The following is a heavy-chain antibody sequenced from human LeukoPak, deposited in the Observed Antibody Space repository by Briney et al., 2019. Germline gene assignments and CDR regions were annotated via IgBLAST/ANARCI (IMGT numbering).Heavy chain of an antibody. D-gene: IGHD6-13*01. Sequence: GASVKDSCKATGYTFTGYYINWVRQAPGQGLEWMGWINPNSGGTNYAQKFQGRVTMTRDTSISTAYMELSRLRSDDTAVYYCARGRGSSWLSFDYWGQGTLVTVSS. J-gene: IGHJ4*02. CDR2: INPNSGGT. CDR1: GYTFTGYY. V-gene: IGHV1-2*02. CDR3: ARGRGSSWLSFDY.